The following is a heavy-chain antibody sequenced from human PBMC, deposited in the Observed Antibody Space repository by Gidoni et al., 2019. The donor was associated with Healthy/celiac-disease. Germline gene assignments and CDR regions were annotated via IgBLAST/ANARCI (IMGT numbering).Heavy chain of an antibody. D-gene: IGHD3-16*01. CDR2: INAGNGNT. J-gene: IGHJ5*02. V-gene: IGHV1-3*01. CDR1: GYTFTSYA. Sequence: QVQLVQSGAEVKKPGASVKVSCKASGYTFTSYAMHWVRQAPGQRLEWMGWINAGNGNTKYSQKFQGRVTITRDTSASTAYMELSSLRSEDTAVYYCARDPITFGGVGWFDPWGQGTLVTVSS. CDR3: ARDPITFGGVGWFDP.